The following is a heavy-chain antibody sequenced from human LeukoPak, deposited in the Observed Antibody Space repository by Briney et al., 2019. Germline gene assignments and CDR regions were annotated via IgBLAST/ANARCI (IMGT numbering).Heavy chain of an antibody. J-gene: IGHJ3*02. CDR3: ARVSSPWSPRDAFDI. D-gene: IGHD1-26*01. V-gene: IGHV6-1*01. CDR1: GDSVSSNSAT. Sequence: SQTLSLTCAISGDSVSSNSATWNWIRQSPSRGLEWLGRTYYKSKWYSDYAVSVKSRITINSDTSKNHFSQQLNSVTPEDTAVYYCARVSSPWSPRDAFDIWGQGTMVTVSS. CDR2: TYYKSKWYS.